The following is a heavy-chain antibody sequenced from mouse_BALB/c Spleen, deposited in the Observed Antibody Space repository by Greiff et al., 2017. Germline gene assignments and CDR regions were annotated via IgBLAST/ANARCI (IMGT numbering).Heavy chain of an antibody. J-gene: IGHJ3*01. V-gene: IGHV1-18*01. Sequence: LVEPGASVKISCKTSGYTFTEYTMHWVKQSHGKSLEWIGGINPNNGGTSYNQKFQGKATMTADTSSNTAYLQLSSLTSEDTAVYYCNEGARAPWFAYWGQGTLVTVSA. CDR1: GYTFTEYT. D-gene: IGHD3-1*01. CDR3: NEGARAPWFAY. CDR2: INPNNGGT.